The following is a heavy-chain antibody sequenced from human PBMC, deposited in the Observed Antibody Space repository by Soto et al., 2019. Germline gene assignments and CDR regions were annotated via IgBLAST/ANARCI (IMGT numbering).Heavy chain of an antibody. V-gene: IGHV4-61*01. CDR1: GGSISRGPYS. CDR3: AGSSTYYDILTGYKATDDY. CDR2: IYYSGST. Sequence: SETLSLTCTVSGGSISRGPYSWGWIRQPPGKGLEWIGYIYYSGSTNYNPSLKSRVTISVDTSKNQFSLKLSSVTAADTAVYYCAGSSTYYDILTGYKATDDYWGQGTLVTVSS. D-gene: IGHD3-9*01. J-gene: IGHJ4*02.